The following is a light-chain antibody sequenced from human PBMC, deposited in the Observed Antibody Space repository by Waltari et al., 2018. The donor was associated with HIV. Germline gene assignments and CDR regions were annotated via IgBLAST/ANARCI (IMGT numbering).Light chain of an antibody. CDR3: QVWDSTSDHAVV. CDR1: NIGSKS. V-gene: IGLV3-21*04. CDR2: YDI. Sequence: SYVLTQPPSVSVAPGKTARITCGGNNIGSKSVHWYQQKPGQAPVMVIYYDIDRPSGIPERFSGSNAGNTATLTSSRVEAGDEADYYCQVWDSTSDHAVVFGGGTKLTVL. J-gene: IGLJ2*01.